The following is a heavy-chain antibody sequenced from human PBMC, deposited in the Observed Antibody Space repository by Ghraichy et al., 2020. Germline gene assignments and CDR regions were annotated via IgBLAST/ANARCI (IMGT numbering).Heavy chain of an antibody. J-gene: IGHJ5*02. CDR1: GFTFSSYN. V-gene: IGHV3-48*01. D-gene: IGHD2-21*02. Sequence: GGSLRLSCAASGFTFSSYNMNWVRQAPGKGLEWVSYISSSSSTIYYADSVKGRFTISRDNSKNMLYLQMNSLRAADTALYYCASTASFSHSSWAQGTLVTVSS. CDR3: ASTASFSHSS. CDR2: ISSSSSTI.